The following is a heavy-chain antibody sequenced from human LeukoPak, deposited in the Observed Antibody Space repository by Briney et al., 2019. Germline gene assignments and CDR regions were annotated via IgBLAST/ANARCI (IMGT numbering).Heavy chain of an antibody. Sequence: GGSLRLSCAASGFTFSSYWMSWVRQAPGKGLEWVANIKQDGSEKYYVDSVKGRFTISRDNAKNSLYLQMNSLRAEDTAVYYCARALPLSSGRKDVWGQGTTVTVSS. CDR3: ARALPLSSGRKDV. CDR2: IKQDGSEK. J-gene: IGHJ6*02. CDR1: GFTFSSYW. D-gene: IGHD6-19*01. V-gene: IGHV3-7*03.